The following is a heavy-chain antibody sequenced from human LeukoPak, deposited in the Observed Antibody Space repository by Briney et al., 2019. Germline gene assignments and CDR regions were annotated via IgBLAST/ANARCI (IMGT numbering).Heavy chain of an antibody. Sequence: GGSLRLSCAASGFTFSTYAMSWVRQAPGREPEWVSSISGSGDSAYYADSVKGRFTISRDNSKNTLFLQMNSLTTEDAAVYYCAKAPRGWGSDYWGQGTLVTVSS. J-gene: IGHJ4*02. CDR3: AKAPRGWGSDY. V-gene: IGHV3-23*01. CDR1: GFTFSTYA. CDR2: ISGSGDSA. D-gene: IGHD7-27*01.